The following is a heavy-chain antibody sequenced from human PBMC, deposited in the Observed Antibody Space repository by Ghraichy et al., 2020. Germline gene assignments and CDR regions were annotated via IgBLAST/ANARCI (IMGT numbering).Heavy chain of an antibody. J-gene: IGHJ4*02. CDR3: AKEDCSGGSCYFDY. D-gene: IGHD2-15*01. CDR1: GFTFSSYG. Sequence: GGSLRLSCAASGFTFSSYGMHWVRQAPGKGLEWVAVISYDGSNKYYADSVQGRFTISRDNSKNTLYLQMNSLRAEDTAVYYCAKEDCSGGSCYFDYWGQGTLVTVSS. V-gene: IGHV3-30*18. CDR2: ISYDGSNK.